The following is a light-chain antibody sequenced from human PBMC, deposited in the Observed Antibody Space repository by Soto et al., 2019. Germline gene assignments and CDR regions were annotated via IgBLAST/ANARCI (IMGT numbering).Light chain of an antibody. J-gene: IGKJ5*01. CDR2: DAS. CDR3: QQYDILPIT. V-gene: IGKV1-33*01. Sequence: DIQMTQSPSSVSASVGDRVTITCRASQGIGSWLAWYQQKPGKAPKLLIYDASSLEIGVPSRFSGSGSGTHFTFTISSLQTEDIGTYYCQQYDILPITFGRGTRLEIK. CDR1: QGIGSW.